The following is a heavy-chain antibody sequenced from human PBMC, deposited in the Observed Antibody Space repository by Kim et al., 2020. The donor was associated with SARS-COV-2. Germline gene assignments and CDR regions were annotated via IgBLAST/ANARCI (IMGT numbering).Heavy chain of an antibody. CDR2: IYYSGST. Sequence: SETLSLTCTVSGGSISSSSYYWGWIRQPPGKGLEWIGSIYYSGSTYYNPSLKSRVTISVDTSKNQFSLKLSSVTAADTAVYYCARESSGWYSDIFDYWGQGTLVTVSS. D-gene: IGHD6-19*01. CDR1: GGSISSSSYY. CDR3: ARESSGWYSDIFDY. V-gene: IGHV4-39*02. J-gene: IGHJ4*02.